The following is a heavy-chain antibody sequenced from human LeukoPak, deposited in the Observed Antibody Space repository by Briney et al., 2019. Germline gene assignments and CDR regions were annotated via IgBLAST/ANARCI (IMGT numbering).Heavy chain of an antibody. D-gene: IGHD4-17*01. CDR3: AKESTTTGFDY. J-gene: IGHJ4*02. CDR2: ISYDGSNK. Sequence: PGRSLRLSCAASGFTFGSYGMHWVRQAPGKGLEWVAVISYDGSNKYYADSVKGRFTISRDNSKNTLYLQMNSLRAEDTAVYYCAKESTTTGFDYWGQGTLVTVSS. V-gene: IGHV3-30*18. CDR1: GFTFGSYG.